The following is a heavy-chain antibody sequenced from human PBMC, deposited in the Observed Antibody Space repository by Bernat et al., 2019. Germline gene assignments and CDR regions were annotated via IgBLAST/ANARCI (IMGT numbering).Heavy chain of an antibody. J-gene: IGHJ4*02. CDR1: GFTFSSYE. CDR2: ISSSGSTI. V-gene: IGHV3-48*03. Sequence: EVQLVESGGGLVQPGGSLRLSCAASGFTFSSYEMNWVRQAPGKGLEWVSYISSSGSTIYYADSVKGRFTISRDNAKNSLYLQMNSLRAEDTAVYYCARVSGYYYGDFDYWGQGTLVTVSS. D-gene: IGHD3-22*01. CDR3: ARVSGYYYGDFDY.